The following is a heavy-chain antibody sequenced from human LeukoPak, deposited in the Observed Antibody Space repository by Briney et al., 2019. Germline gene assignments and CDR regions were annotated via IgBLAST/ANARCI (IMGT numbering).Heavy chain of an antibody. CDR3: ARDAVDTANAV. D-gene: IGHD5-18*01. V-gene: IGHV3-74*01. J-gene: IGHJ6*02. Sequence: GGSLRLSCAASGFTFTTYWMHWVRQAPGKGLVWVSHINSDGSITSYADSVKGRFTISRDNAKNTPYLQMNSLRAEDTAVYYCARDAVDTANAVWGQGTTVTVSS. CDR2: INSDGSIT. CDR1: GFTFTTYW.